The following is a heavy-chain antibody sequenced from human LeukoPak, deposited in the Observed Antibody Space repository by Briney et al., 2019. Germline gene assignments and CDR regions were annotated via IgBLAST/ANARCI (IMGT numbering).Heavy chain of an antibody. J-gene: IGHJ4*02. V-gene: IGHV4-38-2*02. D-gene: IGHD3-22*01. Sequence: SETLSLTCTASGYSISSGYYWGWIRQPPGKGLEWIGSIYHSGSTYYNPSLKSRVTISVDTSKNQFSLKLSSVTAADTAVYYCARVSSYYDSSGYVGYWGQGTQVTVSS. CDR2: IYHSGST. CDR1: GYSISSGYY. CDR3: ARVSSYYDSSGYVGY.